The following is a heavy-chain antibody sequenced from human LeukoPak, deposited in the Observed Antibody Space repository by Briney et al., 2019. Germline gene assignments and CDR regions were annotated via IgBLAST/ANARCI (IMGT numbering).Heavy chain of an antibody. V-gene: IGHV1-2*06. CDR3: ARDEGGDSSGYNTIDY. CDR1: GYTPTGYH. J-gene: IGHJ4*02. CDR2: IYANSGGT. D-gene: IGHD3-22*01. Sequence: ASGKVSCKPPGYTPTGYHMYSVRPAPGQGPEWVCRIYANSGGTNYAQKSRGRVTMTRVTSISTIYMELSRLRSDDTAVYDCARDEGGDSSGYNTIDYWGQGTLVTVSS.